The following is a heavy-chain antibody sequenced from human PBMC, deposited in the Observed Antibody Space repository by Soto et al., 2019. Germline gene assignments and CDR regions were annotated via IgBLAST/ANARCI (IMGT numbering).Heavy chain of an antibody. Sequence: GGSLRLSCAASGFPFSGYGMHWVRQTPGKGLEWVALISSAGRNDYYTDSVKGRFSISRDNSKNMVYLQMNSLRVEDTALYYCAKAGFCSGGSCYSYFDSWGQGTQVTVSS. CDR1: GFPFSGYG. CDR3: AKAGFCSGGSCYSYFDS. D-gene: IGHD2-15*01. J-gene: IGHJ4*02. V-gene: IGHV3-30*18. CDR2: ISSAGRND.